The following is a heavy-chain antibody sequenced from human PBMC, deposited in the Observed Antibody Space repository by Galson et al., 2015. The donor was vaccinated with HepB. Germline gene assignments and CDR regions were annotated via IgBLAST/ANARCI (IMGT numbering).Heavy chain of an antibody. Sequence: SLRLSCAASGLIFTNYDMSWVRQAPGKGLEWLLAIAPDGVRTFYAASVRGRFTISRDNFKNTLYLQLSSLSAEDTAVYFCTSRGYDYGYDKWGQGTLVTVSS. CDR1: GLIFTNYD. D-gene: IGHD5-12*01. J-gene: IGHJ4*02. V-gene: IGHV3-23*01. CDR3: TSRGYDYGYDK. CDR2: IAPDGVRT.